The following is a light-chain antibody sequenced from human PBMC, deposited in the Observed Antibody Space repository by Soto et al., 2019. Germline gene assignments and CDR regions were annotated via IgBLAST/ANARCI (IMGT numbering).Light chain of an antibody. J-gene: IGKJ3*01. CDR2: GAS. CDR1: QSVSS. V-gene: IGKV3-20*01. CDR3: QQYGRSPLT. Sequence: EIVMTQSPATLSVSPGDRATLSCRASQSVSSIAWYQQKPGQPPRLLIYGASRRATNIPARFSGGGSDTEFTLTISRLEPEDFAVYYCQQYGRSPLTFGPGTKVDIE.